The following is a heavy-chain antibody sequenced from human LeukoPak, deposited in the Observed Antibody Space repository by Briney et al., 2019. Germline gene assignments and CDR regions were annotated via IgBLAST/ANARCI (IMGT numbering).Heavy chain of an antibody. CDR2: IYYSGAN. CDR1: GFTFSSYA. D-gene: IGHD6-19*01. Sequence: AGGSLRLSCAASGFTFSSYAMSWVRQAPGKGLEWIGSIYYSGANHYNPSLKSRVTMSVDTSKNQFSVKLTSVTATDTAVYYCVRVRGYWLVRGYLDYWGQGTQVTVSS. V-gene: IGHV4-39*02. J-gene: IGHJ4*02. CDR3: VRVRGYWLVRGYLDY.